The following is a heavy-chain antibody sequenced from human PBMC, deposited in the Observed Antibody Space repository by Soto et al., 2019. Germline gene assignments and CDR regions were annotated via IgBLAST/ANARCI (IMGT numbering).Heavy chain of an antibody. D-gene: IGHD3-3*01. CDR1: GGTFSSYA. V-gene: IGHV1-69*13. CDR3: AREALPNYDFWSGQEYYYYGMDV. CDR2: IIPIFGTA. J-gene: IGHJ6*02. Sequence: SVKVSCKASGGTFSSYAISWVRQAPGQGLEWMGGIIPIFGTANYAQKFQGRVTITADESTSTAYMELSSLRSEDTAVYYCAREALPNYDFWSGQEYYYYGMDVWGQGTTVTVSS.